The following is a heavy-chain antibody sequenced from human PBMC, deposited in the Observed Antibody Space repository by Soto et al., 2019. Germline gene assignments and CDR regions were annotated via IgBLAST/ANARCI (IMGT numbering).Heavy chain of an antibody. CDR2: IVVGSGNT. Sequence: QMQLVQSGPEVKKPGTSVKVSCKTSGFTFTSSAVQWVRQARGQRLEWIGWIVVGSGNTNYAQKFQERVTITRDMSTSTAYMELSSLRSEDTAVYYCAAYSGYDYYYYYYGMDVWGQGTTVTVSS. CDR1: GFTFTSSA. D-gene: IGHD5-12*01. J-gene: IGHJ6*02. V-gene: IGHV1-58*01. CDR3: AAYSGYDYYYYYYGMDV.